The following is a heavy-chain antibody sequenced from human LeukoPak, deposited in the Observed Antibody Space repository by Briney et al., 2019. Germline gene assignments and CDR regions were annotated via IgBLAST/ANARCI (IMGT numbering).Heavy chain of an antibody. D-gene: IGHD2-2*01. CDR2: LSGSGGST. CDR3: AKNDQYQLLSAFDY. J-gene: IGHJ4*02. Sequence: WGSLRLSCAASGFTFTTYAMSWVRQAPGKGLEWVSALSGSGGSTYYADSVKGRFTISRDNSKNTLYLQMNSLRAEDTAVYYCAKNDQYQLLSAFDYWGQGTLVTVSS. V-gene: IGHV3-23*01. CDR1: GFTFTTYA.